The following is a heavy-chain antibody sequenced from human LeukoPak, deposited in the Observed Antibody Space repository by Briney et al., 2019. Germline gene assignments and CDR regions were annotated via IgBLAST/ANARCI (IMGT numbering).Heavy chain of an antibody. CDR1: DGSFSGYY. Sequence: SETLSLTCAVYDGSFSGYYWSWIRQPPGKGLEWIGEINHSGSTNYNPSLKSRVTISLDTSKSQFSLKVRYVTAADTAVYYCARETSQKGAHYMDVWGKGTTVTTSS. CDR2: INHSGST. J-gene: IGHJ6*03. V-gene: IGHV4-34*01. CDR3: ARETSQKGAHYMDV. D-gene: IGHD3-16*01.